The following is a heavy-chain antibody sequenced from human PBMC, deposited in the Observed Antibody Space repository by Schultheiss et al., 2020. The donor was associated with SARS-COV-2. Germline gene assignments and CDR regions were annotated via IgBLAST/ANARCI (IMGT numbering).Heavy chain of an antibody. Sequence: GGSLRLSCAASGFTFDDYAMHWVRQAPGKGLEWVAVISYDGSNKYYADSVKGRFTISRDNSKNTLYLQMNSLRAEDTAVYYCAKVGDDYGDYGLGYWGQGTLVTVSS. D-gene: IGHD4-17*01. J-gene: IGHJ4*02. CDR2: ISYDGSNK. CDR1: GFTFDDYA. V-gene: IGHV3-30*04. CDR3: AKVGDDYGDYGLGY.